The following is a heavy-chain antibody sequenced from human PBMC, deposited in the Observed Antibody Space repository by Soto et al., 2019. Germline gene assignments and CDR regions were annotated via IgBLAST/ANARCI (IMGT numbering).Heavy chain of an antibody. CDR1: GFTVSSNY. Sequence: PGGSLRLSCAASGFTVSSNYMSWVRQAPGKGLEWVSVIYSGGSTYYADSVKGRFTISRDNSKNTLYLQMNSLRAEDTAVYYCARATYSSSWVEYYYYYYYMDVWGKGTTVTVSS. V-gene: IGHV3-66*01. CDR2: IYSGGST. CDR3: ARATYSSSWVEYYYYYYYMDV. D-gene: IGHD6-13*01. J-gene: IGHJ6*03.